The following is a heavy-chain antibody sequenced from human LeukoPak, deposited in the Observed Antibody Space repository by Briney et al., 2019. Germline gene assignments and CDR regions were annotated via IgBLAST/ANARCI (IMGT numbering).Heavy chain of an antibody. Sequence: PGGSLRLSCGASGFTFSTHGMNWVRQAPGKGLEWVAVIWYDGSNKYYADSVKGRFTISRDNAKNSLYLQMNSLRAEDTAVYYCARDVDSGYYGSSETNNWFDPWGQGTLVTVSS. CDR1: GFTFSTHG. CDR3: ARDVDSGYYGSSETNNWFDP. CDR2: IWYDGSNK. V-gene: IGHV3-33*01. J-gene: IGHJ5*02. D-gene: IGHD3-22*01.